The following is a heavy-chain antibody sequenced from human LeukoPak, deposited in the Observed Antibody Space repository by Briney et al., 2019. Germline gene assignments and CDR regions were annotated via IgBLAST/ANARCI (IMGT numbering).Heavy chain of an antibody. CDR2: IIPIFGTA. Sequence: SVKVSCKASGGTFSSYAISWVRQAPGQGLEWMGGIIPIFGTANYAQKFQGRVTITADESTSTAYMELSSLRSEDTAVYYCARARGMTTVTTEFDPWGQGTLVTVSS. D-gene: IGHD4-17*01. CDR1: GGTFSSYA. V-gene: IGHV1-69*13. CDR3: ARARGMTTVTTEFDP. J-gene: IGHJ5*02.